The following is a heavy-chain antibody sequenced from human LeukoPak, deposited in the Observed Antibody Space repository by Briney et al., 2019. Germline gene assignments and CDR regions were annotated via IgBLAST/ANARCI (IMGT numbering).Heavy chain of an antibody. D-gene: IGHD3-22*01. Sequence: GGSLRLSCAASGFTFSNYAMHWVRQAPGKGLEWVAIISYDGSNKYYTDSVKGRSTISRDNAKNTLYLQMNSLRAEDTAMYYCARGGDYYYDSSGYYSPVDYWGQGTLVTVSS. V-gene: IGHV3-30*04. CDR2: ISYDGSNK. CDR3: ARGGDYYYDSSGYYSPVDY. J-gene: IGHJ4*02. CDR1: GFTFSNYA.